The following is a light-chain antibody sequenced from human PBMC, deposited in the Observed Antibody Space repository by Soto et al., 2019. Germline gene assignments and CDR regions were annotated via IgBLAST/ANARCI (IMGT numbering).Light chain of an antibody. CDR3: QQYGSSPPWT. CDR2: GAS. V-gene: IGKV3-20*01. J-gene: IGKJ1*01. CDR1: QGIGDT. Sequence: EVVMRQSPATLSVSPLGVATRCFMASQGIGDTLAWYQQKPGQAPRLLIYGASNRATGIPDRFSGSGSGTDFTLTISRLEPEDFAVYYCQQYGSSPPWTFGQGTKVDI.